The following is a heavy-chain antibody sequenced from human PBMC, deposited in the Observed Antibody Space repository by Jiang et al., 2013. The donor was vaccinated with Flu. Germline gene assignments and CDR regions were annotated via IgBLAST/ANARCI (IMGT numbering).Heavy chain of an antibody. CDR1: GA. J-gene: IGHJ6*02. D-gene: IGHD3-16*01. V-gene: IGHV6-1*01. Sequence: GAWNWIRQSPSRGLEWLGRTYYRSKWYIDYAVSVKSRITINPDTSKNQFSLQLTSVTPEDTAVYFCVRDWGGLDVWGPGTTVTVSS. CDR3: VRDWGGLDV. CDR2: TYYRSKWYI.